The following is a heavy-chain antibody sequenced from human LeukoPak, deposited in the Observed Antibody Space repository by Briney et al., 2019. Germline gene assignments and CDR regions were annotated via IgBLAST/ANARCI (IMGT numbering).Heavy chain of an antibody. CDR3: AAPETWGDYFDY. Sequence: GGSLRLSCAASGFTFSSYAMSWVRQAPGKGLEWVSAISGSDGSTYYADSVKGRFTISGDNSKNTLYLQMNSLRAEDTAVYYCAAPETWGDYFDYWGQGTLVTVSS. CDR1: GFTFSSYA. J-gene: IGHJ4*02. D-gene: IGHD3-16*01. CDR2: ISGSDGST. V-gene: IGHV3-23*01.